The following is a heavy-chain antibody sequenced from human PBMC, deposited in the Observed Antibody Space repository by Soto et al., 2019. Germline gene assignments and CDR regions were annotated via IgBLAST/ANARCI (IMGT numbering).Heavy chain of an antibody. D-gene: IGHD3-3*01. Sequence: SVKVSCKASGGTLSSYTISWVRQSPGQGLEWMGRIIPILGIANYAQKLQGRVTITADKSTGTAYMELSSLRSEDTAVYYCARVQGYDFWSAKQAFDIWGQGTMATVSS. CDR2: IIPILGIA. V-gene: IGHV1-69*02. J-gene: IGHJ3*02. CDR3: ARVQGYDFWSAKQAFDI. CDR1: GGTLSSYT.